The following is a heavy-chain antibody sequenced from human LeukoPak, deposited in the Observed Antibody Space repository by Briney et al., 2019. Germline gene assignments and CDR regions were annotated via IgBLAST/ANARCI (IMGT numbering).Heavy chain of an antibody. CDR2: IIPILGIA. Sequence: SVKVSCRASGGTFSSYAISWVRQAPGQGLEWMGRIIPILGIANYAQKFQGRVTITADKSTGTAYMELSSLRSEDAAVYYCARDRGGNFHYYYYGMDVWGQGTTVTVSS. D-gene: IGHD2-21*02. V-gene: IGHV1-69*04. J-gene: IGHJ6*02. CDR1: GGTFSSYA. CDR3: ARDRGGNFHYYYYGMDV.